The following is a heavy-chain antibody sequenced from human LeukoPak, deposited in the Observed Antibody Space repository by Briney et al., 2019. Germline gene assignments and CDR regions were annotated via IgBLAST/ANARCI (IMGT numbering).Heavy chain of an antibody. J-gene: IGHJ4*02. CDR2: ISYEGSNE. CDR1: GFTFSSYA. V-gene: IGHV3-30*01. CDR3: ASPITGG. Sequence: GRSLRLSLAGSGFTFSSYAMHLGRQAAGKGLEGVAVISYEGSNEYYADSVKGRFTTSRDNPKHTLYLQMNSLRAEDTALYYCASPITGGWGQGTLVTVSS. D-gene: IGHD1-20*01.